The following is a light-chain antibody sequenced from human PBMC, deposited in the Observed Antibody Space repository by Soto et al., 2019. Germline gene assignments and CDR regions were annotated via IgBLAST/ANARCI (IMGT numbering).Light chain of an antibody. CDR2: DAS. Sequence: EIVLTQSPAILSLSPGERATLSCRASQSVSSYLAWYQQKPGQAPRLLIYDASNRATGIPARFSGSGPGTDFTLTISSLEPEDFAVYYCQQRSDWPLTFGGGTKVDIK. J-gene: IGKJ4*01. CDR1: QSVSSY. V-gene: IGKV3-11*01. CDR3: QQRSDWPLT.